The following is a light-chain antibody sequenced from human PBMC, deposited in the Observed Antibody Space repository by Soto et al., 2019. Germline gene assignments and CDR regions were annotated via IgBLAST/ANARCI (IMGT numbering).Light chain of an antibody. CDR1: SSNIGSNY. Sequence: QSVLTQPPSASGTPVPRVTISCSGSSSNIGSNYVYWYQQLPGTAPKLLIYRNNQRPSGVPDRFSGSKSGTSASLAISGLRSEDEADYYCAAWDDILSGLVFGTGTKLTVL. V-gene: IGLV1-47*01. CDR3: AAWDDILSGLV. CDR2: RNN. J-gene: IGLJ1*01.